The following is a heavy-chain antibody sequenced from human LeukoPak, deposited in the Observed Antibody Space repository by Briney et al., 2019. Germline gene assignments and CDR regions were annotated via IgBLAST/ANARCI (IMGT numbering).Heavy chain of an antibody. CDR2: INHSGST. Sequence: SETLSLTCAVYGGSFSGYYWSWIRQPPGKGLEWIGEINHSGSTNYNPSLKSRVTISVDTSKNQFSLKLSSVTAADTAVYYCASRITMVRGAFGGPWGQGTLVTVSS. D-gene: IGHD3-10*01. J-gene: IGHJ5*02. V-gene: IGHV4-34*01. CDR3: ASRITMVRGAFGGP. CDR1: GGSFSGYY.